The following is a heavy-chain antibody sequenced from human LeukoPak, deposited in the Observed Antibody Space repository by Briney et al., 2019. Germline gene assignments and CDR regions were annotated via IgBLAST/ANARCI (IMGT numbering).Heavy chain of an antibody. CDR3: DRGCYNFDY. D-gene: IGHD6-19*01. V-gene: IGHV3-23*01. J-gene: IGHJ4*02. Sequence: GGSLTLSCSPSGPFFSNYAASSVRHAAREGGEWVSGSNNRGDRSFYADSVKGRFTISRDNYKNTMYLQISSLGAEDTAVYYGDRGCYNFDYWGQGTRVTVSS. CDR1: GPFFSNYA. CDR2: SNNRGDRS.